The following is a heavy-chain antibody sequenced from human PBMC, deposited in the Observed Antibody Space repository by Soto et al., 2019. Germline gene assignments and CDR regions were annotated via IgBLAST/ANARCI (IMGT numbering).Heavy chain of an antibody. CDR2: ISYDGSNK. J-gene: IGHJ4*02. D-gene: IGHD1-7*01. CDR1: GFTFSSYA. CDR3: ARDQGYNGNYGCDY. V-gene: IGHV3-30-3*01. Sequence: QVQLVESGGGVVQPGRSLRLSCAASGFTFSSYAMHWVRQAPGKGLEGVAVISYDGSNKYYADSVKGRFTISRENSKNTLYLQMNSPRAEDTAVYYGARDQGYNGNYGCDYWGQGTLVTVSS.